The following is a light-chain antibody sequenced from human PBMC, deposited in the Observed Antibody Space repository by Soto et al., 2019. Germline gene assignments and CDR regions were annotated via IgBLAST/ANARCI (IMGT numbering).Light chain of an antibody. V-gene: IGKV3-11*01. Sequence: EIVLTQYPATMSLSPGERATLSCRASQSVSSYLAWYQQKPGQAPRLLIYDASNRATGIPARFSGSGSGTDFTLTISSLEPEDFAVYYCQQRSNWPQWTFGQGTKVEIK. CDR2: DAS. CDR3: QQRSNWPQWT. CDR1: QSVSSY. J-gene: IGKJ1*01.